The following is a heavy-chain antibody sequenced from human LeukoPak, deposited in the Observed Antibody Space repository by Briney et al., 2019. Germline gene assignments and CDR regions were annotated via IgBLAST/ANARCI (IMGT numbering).Heavy chain of an antibody. CDR3: ARHLTYGGWNS. D-gene: IGHD4-23*01. V-gene: IGHV3-74*01. Sequence: PGESLRLSCAATGFTFSNYWMHWVRQAPGKGLVWVSRINSDGSSASYADSVKGRFTISRDNAKNTLYLQMNSLRAEDTAVYYCARHLTYGGWNSWGQGTLVTVSS. J-gene: IGHJ4*02. CDR2: INSDGSSA. CDR1: GFTFSNYW.